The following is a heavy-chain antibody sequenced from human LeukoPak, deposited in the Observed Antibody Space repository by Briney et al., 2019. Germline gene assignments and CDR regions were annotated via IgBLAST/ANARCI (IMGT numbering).Heavy chain of an antibody. Sequence: PGGSLRLSCTAPGFTFSSYWMSWVRQAPRTGLEWVANISQDGSEKHYVDSVKGRFTISRDNAKNSLYLQMNSLRAEDTAVYYCASYIAAAGTWSRWFDPWGQGTLVTVSS. D-gene: IGHD6-13*01. J-gene: IGHJ5*02. CDR1: GFTFSSYW. CDR3: ASYIAAAGTWSRWFDP. V-gene: IGHV3-7*01. CDR2: ISQDGSEK.